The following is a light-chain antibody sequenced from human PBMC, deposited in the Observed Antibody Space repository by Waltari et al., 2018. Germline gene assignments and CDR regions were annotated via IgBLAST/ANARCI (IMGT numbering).Light chain of an antibody. CDR1: SSDIGGYNY. J-gene: IGLJ2*01. CDR3: SSYAGSKTLI. CDR2: EVS. Sequence: QSALTQPPSASGSPGQSVTISCTGTSSDIGGYNYVSWFQQHPDKAPKLMIYEVSKRPSGVPYRFSGSKSGNTASLTVSGLQAEDEADYYCSSYAGSKTLIFGGGTKLTVL. V-gene: IGLV2-8*01.